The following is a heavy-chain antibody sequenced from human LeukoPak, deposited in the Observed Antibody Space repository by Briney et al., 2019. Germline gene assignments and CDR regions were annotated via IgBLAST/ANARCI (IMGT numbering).Heavy chain of an antibody. CDR3: ARDFSSSSTVYYYYYMDV. CDR1: GGSISSSSYY. Sequence: NPSETLSLTCTVSGGSISSSSYYWGWIRQPPGKGLEWIGSIYYSGTPYYNPSLKSRVTISLDTSKNQFSLKLSSVTAADTAIYYCARDFSSSSTVYYYYYMDVWGKGTTVTVSS. D-gene: IGHD6-6*01. V-gene: IGHV4-39*07. J-gene: IGHJ6*03. CDR2: IYYSGTP.